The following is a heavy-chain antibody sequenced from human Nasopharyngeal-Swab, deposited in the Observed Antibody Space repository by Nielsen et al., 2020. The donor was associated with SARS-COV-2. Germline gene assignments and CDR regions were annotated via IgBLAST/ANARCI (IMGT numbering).Heavy chain of an antibody. D-gene: IGHD6-6*01. J-gene: IGHJ5*02. CDR3: ARQEYLNWFDP. CDR1: GGSISSSSSS. Sequence: GSLRLSCTVSGGSISSSSSSWGWIRQPPGKGLEWIGSFYYSGSPYYNPPLKSRVTISVDTSKNQVSLKLSSVAAADTAVYYCARQEYLNWFDPWGQGTLVTVSS. V-gene: IGHV4-39*01. CDR2: FYYSGSP.